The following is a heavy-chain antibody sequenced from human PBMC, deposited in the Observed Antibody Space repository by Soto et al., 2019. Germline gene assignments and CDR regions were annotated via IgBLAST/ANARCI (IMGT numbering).Heavy chain of an antibody. Sequence: GSLGPYWAASGFTFTNASIRWVRQAPGKGLEWVGRIKSKTDGGTTDYAAPVKGRFTISRDDSKNTLYLQMNSLKTEDTAVYYCTTRWGMDVWGQGTTVTVSS. V-gene: IGHV3-15*01. CDR1: GFTFTNAS. D-gene: IGHD2-15*01. CDR3: TTRWGMDV. J-gene: IGHJ6*02. CDR2: IKSKTDGGTT.